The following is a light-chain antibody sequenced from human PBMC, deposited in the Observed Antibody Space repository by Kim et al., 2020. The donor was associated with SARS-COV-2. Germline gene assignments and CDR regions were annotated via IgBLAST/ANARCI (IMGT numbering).Light chain of an antibody. Sequence: SYELTQPPSLSVSPGKTAQITCGGNNLGSKGVHWYQQKPGQAPVLVISFDRDRPSGIPERFSGSNPGTTATLTISRVEAEDEADYYCQVWDCSSEHWVFGGGTKLTVL. CDR3: QVWDCSSEHWV. V-gene: IGLV3-21*04. CDR2: FDR. CDR1: NLGSKG. J-gene: IGLJ3*02.